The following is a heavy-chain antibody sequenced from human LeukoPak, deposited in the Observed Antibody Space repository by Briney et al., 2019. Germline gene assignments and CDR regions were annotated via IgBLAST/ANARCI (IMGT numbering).Heavy chain of an antibody. CDR2: IKSKADGETI. J-gene: IGHJ4*02. CDR3: STLTSRGLSDS. V-gene: IGHV3-15*07. CDR1: GFTFSSYA. Sequence: GGSLRLSCAASGFTFSSYAMHWVRQAPGKGLEWVGRIKSKADGETIDYAAPVKGRFTFSRDDSKNMLYLQMNSLKSEDTAVYYCSTLTSRGLSDSWGQGTLVTVSS. D-gene: IGHD1-20*01.